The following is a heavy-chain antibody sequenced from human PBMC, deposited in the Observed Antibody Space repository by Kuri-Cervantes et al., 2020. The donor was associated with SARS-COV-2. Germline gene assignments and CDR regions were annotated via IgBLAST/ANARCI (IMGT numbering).Heavy chain of an antibody. V-gene: IGHV3-38-3*01. J-gene: IGHJ3*02. Sequence: GESLKISCAASGFTVSSNEMSWVRQAPGKGLEWVSSISGGSTYYADSRKGRFTISRDNSKNTLHLQMNSLRAEDTAVYYCAREGSYGYAFDIWGQGTMVTVSS. CDR2: ISGGST. D-gene: IGHD1-26*01. CDR3: AREGSYGYAFDI. CDR1: GFTVSSNE.